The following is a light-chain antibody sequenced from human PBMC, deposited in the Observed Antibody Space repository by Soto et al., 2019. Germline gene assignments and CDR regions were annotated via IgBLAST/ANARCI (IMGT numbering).Light chain of an antibody. V-gene: IGLV2-14*01. J-gene: IGLJ1*01. CDR1: SSDVGGYNY. CDR2: EVS. Sequence: QSALTQPASVSGSPGQSITISCTGTSSDVGGYNYVSWSQQHPGKAPKLMIYEVSHRPSGISNRFSGSKSGNTASLTISGLQAEDEADYYCSSYTTTNTYVFGTGTKVPS. CDR3: SSYTTTNTYV.